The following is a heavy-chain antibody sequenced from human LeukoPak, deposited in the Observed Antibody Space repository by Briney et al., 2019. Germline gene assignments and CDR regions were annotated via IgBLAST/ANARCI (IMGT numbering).Heavy chain of an antibody. J-gene: IGHJ4*02. V-gene: IGHV4-39*01. CDR1: GGSISSSSYY. D-gene: IGHD5-18*01. CDR3: ARPTWIQLWYHFDY. Sequence: SETLSLTCTVSGGSISSSSYYWGWIRQPPGKGLEWIGSIYYSGSTYYNPSLKSRVTISVDTSKNQFSPKLSSVTAADTAVYYCARPTWIQLWYHFDYWGQGTLVTVSS. CDR2: IYYSGST.